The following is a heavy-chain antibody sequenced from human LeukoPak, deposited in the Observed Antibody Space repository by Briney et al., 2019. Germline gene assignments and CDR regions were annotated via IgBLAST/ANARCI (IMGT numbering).Heavy chain of an antibody. CDR1: GYRFTSYD. Sequence: ASVKVSCKASGYRFTSYDMHWVRQAPGQGLEWMGWINPNSGGTNYAQKFQGRVTMTRDTSISTAYMELSRLRSDDTAVYYCARPRSSWYPTNAFDIWGQGTMVTVSS. D-gene: IGHD6-13*01. J-gene: IGHJ3*02. CDR2: INPNSGGT. CDR3: ARPRSSWYPTNAFDI. V-gene: IGHV1-2*02.